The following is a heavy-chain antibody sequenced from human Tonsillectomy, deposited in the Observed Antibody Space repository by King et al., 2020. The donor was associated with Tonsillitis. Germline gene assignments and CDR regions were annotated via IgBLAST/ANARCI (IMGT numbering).Heavy chain of an antibody. Sequence: VQLVESGAEVKKPGSSVKVSCKASGGTFSSYAISWVRQAPGQGLEWMGRIIPIVGIAKYAQKFQGRVTITADKSTSTAYMELSSLRSEDTAVYYCARPSWDPRRPDYYYYGMDVWGQGTTVTVSS. CDR3: ARPSWDPRRPDYYYYGMDV. D-gene: IGHD1-26*01. J-gene: IGHJ6*02. V-gene: IGHV1-69*09. CDR2: IIPIVGIA. CDR1: GGTFSSYA.